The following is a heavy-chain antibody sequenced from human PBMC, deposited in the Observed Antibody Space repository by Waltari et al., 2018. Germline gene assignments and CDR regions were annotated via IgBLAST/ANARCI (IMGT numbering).Heavy chain of an antibody. CDR1: GGSNSSGSYY. V-gene: IGHV4-61*02. Sequence: QVQLQESGPGLVKPSQTLSLTCTVSGGSNSSGSYYWSWIRQPAGKGLEWIGRIYTSGSTSYNPSLKSRVTISVDTSKNQFSLKLSSVTAADTAVYYCAREGLLPLCYLDVWGKGTTVSVSS. CDR2: IYTSGST. CDR3: AREGLLPLCYLDV. D-gene: IGHD2-8*01. J-gene: IGHJ6*04.